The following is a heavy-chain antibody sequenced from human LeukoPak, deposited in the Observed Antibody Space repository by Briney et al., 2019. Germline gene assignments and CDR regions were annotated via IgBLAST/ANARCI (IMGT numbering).Heavy chain of an antibody. CDR3: AKDRQWLGVFDY. Sequence: GGSLRLSRAASGFTFSSYAMSWVRQAPGKGLEWVSAISGSGGSAYYADSVKGRFTISRDNSKNTLYLQMNSLRAEDTAVYYCAKDRQWLGVFDYWGQGTLVTVSS. D-gene: IGHD6-19*01. J-gene: IGHJ4*02. V-gene: IGHV3-23*01. CDR1: GFTFSSYA. CDR2: ISGSGGSA.